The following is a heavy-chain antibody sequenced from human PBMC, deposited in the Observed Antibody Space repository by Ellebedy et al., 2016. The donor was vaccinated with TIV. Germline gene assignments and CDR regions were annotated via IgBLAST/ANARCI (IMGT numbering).Heavy chain of an antibody. Sequence: PSETLSLTCTVSGGSISRSSYYWGWIRQPPGKGLAWIGNIYYSGNTDYNPSLKSRVTISVDTSKNQFSLKLRSVTAADTAVYYCARNPPTYNWVDSWGQGTLVTVSS. CDR2: IYYSGNT. CDR3: ARNPPTYNWVDS. V-gene: IGHV4-39*01. CDR1: GGSISRSSYY. J-gene: IGHJ5*01.